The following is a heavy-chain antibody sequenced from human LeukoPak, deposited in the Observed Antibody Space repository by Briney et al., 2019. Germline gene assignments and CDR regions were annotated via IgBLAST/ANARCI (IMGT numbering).Heavy chain of an antibody. D-gene: IGHD4-11*01. V-gene: IGHV3-33*06. CDR2: IWYDGSNK. CDR1: GFTFSSYG. Sequence: GRSLRLSCAASGFTFSSYGIHWVRQAPGKGLEWVAVIWYDGSNKYYADSVKGRFIISRDNSKNTLYLQMNSLRAEDTAVYYCVKFSRDEYSNGLEYNWFDPWGQGTLVTVSS. CDR3: VKFSRDEYSNGLEYNWFDP. J-gene: IGHJ5*02.